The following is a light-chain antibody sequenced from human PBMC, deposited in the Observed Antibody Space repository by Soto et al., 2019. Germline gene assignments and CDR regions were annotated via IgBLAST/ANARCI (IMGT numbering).Light chain of an antibody. CDR1: QSIRSW. Sequence: DIQMTQSPSTLSASVGDRVTITCRASQSIRSWLAWYQQKPGKAPKLLIYDASSLESGVPSRFSGSGSGTEFTLTISSLQPDDFATYYCQQYNSYITFGPGTKVDIK. J-gene: IGKJ3*01. V-gene: IGKV1-5*01. CDR2: DAS. CDR3: QQYNSYIT.